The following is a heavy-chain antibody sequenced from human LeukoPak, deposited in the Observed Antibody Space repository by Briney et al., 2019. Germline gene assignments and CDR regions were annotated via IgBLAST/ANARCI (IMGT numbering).Heavy chain of an antibody. D-gene: IGHD3-3*01. Sequence: LVKVSCKASGCTFSSYAISWVRQATGQGLEWMGRIIPIFGNANYAQKFQGRVTITTNKSMSTAYMELSSQRCEDTAVYYCAREVGIAIFGVGTRNWFDPWGQGTLVTVSS. CDR3: AREVGIAIFGVGTRNWFDP. J-gene: IGHJ5*02. CDR2: IIPIFGNA. V-gene: IGHV1-69*04. CDR1: GCTFSSYA.